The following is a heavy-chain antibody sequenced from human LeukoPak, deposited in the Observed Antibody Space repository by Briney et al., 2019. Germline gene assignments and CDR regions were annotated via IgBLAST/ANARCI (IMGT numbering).Heavy chain of an antibody. V-gene: IGHV3-33*06. D-gene: IGHD3-3*01. CDR1: GFTFSSYG. CDR3: AKVDYDFWSLQL. Sequence: GGSLRLSCAASGFTFSSYGMHWVRQAPGKGLEWVAVIWYDGSNKYYADSVKGRFTISRDNSKNTLYLQMNSLRAEDTAVYYCAKVDYDFWSLQLWGQGTLVTVSS. J-gene: IGHJ1*01. CDR2: IWYDGSNK.